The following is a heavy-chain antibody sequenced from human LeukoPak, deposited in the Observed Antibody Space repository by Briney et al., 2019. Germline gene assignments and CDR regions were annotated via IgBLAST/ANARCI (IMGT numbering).Heavy chain of an antibody. CDR2: IYYTGST. Sequence: ASETLSLTCTVSGGSISSYYWSWIRQPPGKGLEWIGYIYYTGSTNYNPSLKSRVAISVDTSKNQFSLKLSSVTAADTAVYYCARDRGGYLDYWGQGTLVTVSS. J-gene: IGHJ4*02. CDR1: GGSISSYY. V-gene: IGHV4-59*01. CDR3: ARDRGGYLDY. D-gene: IGHD3-10*01.